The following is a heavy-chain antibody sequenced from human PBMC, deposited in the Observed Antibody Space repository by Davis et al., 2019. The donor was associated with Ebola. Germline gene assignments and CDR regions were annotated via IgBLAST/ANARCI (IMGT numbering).Heavy chain of an antibody. V-gene: IGHV3-30*18. CDR1: VFTFRIYG. D-gene: IGHD6-19*01. CDR3: AKDLGSSGWYYFDY. Sequence: GESLKIPCAAPVFTFRIYGMHWVRQAPGKGLEWVAVISYDGSNKYYADSVKGRFTISRDNSKNTLYLQMNSLRAEDTAVYYCAKDLGSSGWYYFDYWGQGTLVTVSS. J-gene: IGHJ4*02. CDR2: ISYDGSNK.